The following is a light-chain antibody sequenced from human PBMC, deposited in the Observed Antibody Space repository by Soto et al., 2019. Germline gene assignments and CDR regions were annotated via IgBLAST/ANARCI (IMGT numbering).Light chain of an antibody. CDR2: GAS. V-gene: IGKV3-20*01. Sequence: EIVWTQSPGTLSLSPGASATLSCRASQSVSSSYLAWYQQNPGQAPRLLIYGASSRATGIPDRFSGSGSGTAFTLPLSRLDPEDFAVYYCQHTGTFGQGTKVEIK. J-gene: IGKJ1*01. CDR3: QHTGT. CDR1: QSVSSSY.